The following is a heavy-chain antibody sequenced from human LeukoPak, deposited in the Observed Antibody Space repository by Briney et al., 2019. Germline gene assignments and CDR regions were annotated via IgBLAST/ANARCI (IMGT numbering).Heavy chain of an antibody. CDR3: AKDRDDYIWGSYCGY. Sequence: GGSLRLSCAASGFTFSSYGMHWVRQAPGKGLDWVAFIRYDGSNKYYADSVKGRFTISRDNSKNTLYLQMDSLRAEDTAIYYCAKDRDDYIWGSYCGYWGQGTLVTVSS. J-gene: IGHJ4*02. CDR1: GFTFSSYG. V-gene: IGHV3-30*02. D-gene: IGHD3-16*01. CDR2: IRYDGSNK.